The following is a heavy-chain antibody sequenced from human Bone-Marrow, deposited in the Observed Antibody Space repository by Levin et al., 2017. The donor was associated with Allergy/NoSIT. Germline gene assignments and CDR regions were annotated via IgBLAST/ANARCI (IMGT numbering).Heavy chain of an antibody. V-gene: IGHV3-49*03. CDR2: IRSKAYGGTT. CDR1: GFTFGDYA. Sequence: GGSLRLSCTASGFTFGDYAMSWFRQAPGKGLEWVGFIRSKAYGGTTEYAASVKGRFTISRDDSKSIAYLQMNSLKTEDTAVYYCTRAGVGFGNYGMDVWGQGTTVTVSS. J-gene: IGHJ6*02. CDR3: TRAGVGFGNYGMDV. D-gene: IGHD3-10*01.